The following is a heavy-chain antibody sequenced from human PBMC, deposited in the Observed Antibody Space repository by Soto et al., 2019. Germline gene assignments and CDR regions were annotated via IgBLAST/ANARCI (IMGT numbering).Heavy chain of an antibody. J-gene: IGHJ4*02. V-gene: IGHV3-23*01. D-gene: IGHD3-10*01. CDR3: AKDGIPYGSGSYSDY. CDR2: ISGSGGST. Sequence: EVQLLESGGGLVQPGGSLRLSCAASGFTFSSYAISWVRQAPVKGLEWVSAISGSGGSTYYADSVKGRFTISRDNSKNTLYLQMNSLRAEDTAVYYCAKDGIPYGSGSYSDYWGQGTLVTVSS. CDR1: GFTFSSYA.